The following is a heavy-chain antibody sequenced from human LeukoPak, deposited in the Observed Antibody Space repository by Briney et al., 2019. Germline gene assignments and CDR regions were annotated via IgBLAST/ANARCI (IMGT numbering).Heavy chain of an antibody. Sequence: GGSLRLSCAASGFTFSSYGMSWVRQAPGKGLEWVSAISGSGGSTYYADSVKGRFTISRDNAKNSLYLQMNSLRAEDTAVYYCARDFGRWYFDYWGQGTLVTVSS. D-gene: IGHD4-23*01. J-gene: IGHJ4*02. V-gene: IGHV3-23*01. CDR3: ARDFGRWYFDY. CDR1: GFTFSSYG. CDR2: ISGSGGST.